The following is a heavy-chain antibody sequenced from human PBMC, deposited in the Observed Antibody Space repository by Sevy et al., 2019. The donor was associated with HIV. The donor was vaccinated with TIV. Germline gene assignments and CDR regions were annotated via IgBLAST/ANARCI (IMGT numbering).Heavy chain of an antibody. CDR2: LYSGGST. CDR3: ARVTVRGFDY. J-gene: IGHJ4*02. Sequence: GGSLRLSCTASGFTVSSNYMSWVRQAPGKGLEWVSVLYSGGSTYYADSVKGRFTISRDNSKNTLYLQMNSLRAEDTAVYYCARVTVRGFDYWGQGTLVTGSS. CDR1: GFTVSSNY. D-gene: IGHD3-10*01. V-gene: IGHV3-53*01.